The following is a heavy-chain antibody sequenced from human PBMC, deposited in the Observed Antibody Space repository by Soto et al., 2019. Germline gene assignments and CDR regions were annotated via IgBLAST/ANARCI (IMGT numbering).Heavy chain of an antibody. CDR2: IKQDGREK. D-gene: IGHD6-19*01. CDR3: TKVVGLAGQD. V-gene: IGHV3-7*01. Sequence: ESGGTLVQPGGSLRLSCAASGLTFSNYWMSWLRQAPGKGLEWVANIKQDGREKYYVDSVRGRFTISRDNAKNSLYLQMSSLRAEDTAVYYCTKVVGLAGQDWGQGTLVTVSS. CDR1: GLTFSNYW. J-gene: IGHJ4*02.